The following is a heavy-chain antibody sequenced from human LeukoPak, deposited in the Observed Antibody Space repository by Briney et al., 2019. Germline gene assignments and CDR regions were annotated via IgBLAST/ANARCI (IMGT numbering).Heavy chain of an antibody. CDR2: INPNSGGT. V-gene: IGHV1-2*06. J-gene: IGHJ4*02. CDR3: ARALKGIAAAKLGLAY. Sequence: ASVKVSCKPSGYTFTGYYMHWVRQAPGQGLEWMGRINPNSGGTNYAQKFQGRVTMTRDTSISTAYMELSRLRSDDTAVYYCARALKGIAAAKLGLAYWGQGTLVTVSS. CDR1: GYTFTGYY. D-gene: IGHD6-13*01.